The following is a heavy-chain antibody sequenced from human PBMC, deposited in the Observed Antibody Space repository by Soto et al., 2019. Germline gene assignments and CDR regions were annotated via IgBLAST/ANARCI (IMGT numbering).Heavy chain of an antibody. Sequence: EVQLVESGGGLVKPGGSLRLSCAASGFTFSSYSMNWVRQAPGKGLEWVSSISSSSSYIYYADSVKGRFTISRDNAKNSLYLQMNSLRAEDTAVYYCARDQLGYCRSTSCYDFDYWGQGTLVTVSS. J-gene: IGHJ4*02. V-gene: IGHV3-21*01. CDR1: GFTFSSYS. D-gene: IGHD2-2*01. CDR2: ISSSSSYI. CDR3: ARDQLGYCRSTSCYDFDY.